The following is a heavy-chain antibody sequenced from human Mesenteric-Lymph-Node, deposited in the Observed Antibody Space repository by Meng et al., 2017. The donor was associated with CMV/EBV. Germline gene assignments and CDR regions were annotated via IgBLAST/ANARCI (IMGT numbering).Heavy chain of an antibody. CDR1: GFTFSTYA. D-gene: IGHD3-3*01. CDR3: VKSGDRFLEWDNWFDP. J-gene: IGHJ5*02. Sequence: GGSLRLSCAASGFTFSTYAMSWVRQAPGKGLEWVSVMYDGDRSTYYADSVKGRFTISRDNAMNSLYLQMNSLTADDTALYYCVKSGDRFLEWDNWFDPWGQGTLVTVSS. V-gene: IGHV3-23*03. CDR2: MYDGDRST.